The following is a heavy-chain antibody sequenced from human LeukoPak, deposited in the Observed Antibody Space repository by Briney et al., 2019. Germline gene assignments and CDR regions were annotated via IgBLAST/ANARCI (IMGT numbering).Heavy chain of an antibody. D-gene: IGHD3-22*01. CDR1: GGSMSSYY. V-gene: IGHV4-4*07. J-gene: IGHJ4*02. CDR2: IFTSGHT. Sequence: SETLSLTCTVSGGSMSSYYWSWIRQPAGRGLEWIGRIFTSGHTNYNPSLNSRVTMSVDTSKNQFSLKLSSVTAADTAVYHCARSYDVSGYSVGFDYWGQGILVTVSS. CDR3: ARSYDVSGYSVGFDY.